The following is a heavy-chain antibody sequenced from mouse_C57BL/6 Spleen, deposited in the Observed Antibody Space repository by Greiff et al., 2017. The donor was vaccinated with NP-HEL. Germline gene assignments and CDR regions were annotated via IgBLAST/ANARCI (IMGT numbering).Heavy chain of an antibody. CDR3: ARQESYYFDY. CDR2: ISSGGSYT. J-gene: IGHJ2*01. V-gene: IGHV5-6*02. Sequence: DVMLVESGGDLVKPGGSLKLSCAASGFTFSSYGMSWVRQTPDKRLEWVATISSGGSYTYYPDSVKGRFTISRDNAKNTLYLQMSSLKSEDTAMYYCARQESYYFDYWGQGTTLTVSS. CDR1: GFTFSSYG.